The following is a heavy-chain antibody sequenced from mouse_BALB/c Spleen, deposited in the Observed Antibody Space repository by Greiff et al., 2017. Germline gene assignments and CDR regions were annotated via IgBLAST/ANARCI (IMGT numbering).Heavy chain of an antibody. V-gene: IGHV14-3*02. CDR2: IDPANGNT. CDR1: GFNIKDTY. CDR3: ARELYCDYDDYAMDY. Sequence: VQLQQSGAELVKPGASVKLSCTASGFNIKDTYMHWVKQRPEQGLEWIGRIDPANGNTKYDPKFQGKATITADTSSNTAYLQLSSLTSEDTAVYYCARELYCDYDDYAMDYWGQGTSVTVAS. D-gene: IGHD2-4*01. J-gene: IGHJ4*01.